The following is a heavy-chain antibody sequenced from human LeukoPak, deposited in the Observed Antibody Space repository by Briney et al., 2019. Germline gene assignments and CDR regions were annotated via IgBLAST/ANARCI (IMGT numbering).Heavy chain of an antibody. CDR1: GGSFSGYY. CDR3: ARVQEWELLHYFDY. Sequence: PSETLSLTCAVYGGSFSGYYWSWIRQPPGKGLEWIGEINHSGSTYYNPSLKSRVTISVDTSKNQFSLKLSSVTAADTAVYYCARVQEWELLHYFDYWGQGTLVTVSS. D-gene: IGHD1-26*01. V-gene: IGHV4-34*01. CDR2: INHSGST. J-gene: IGHJ4*02.